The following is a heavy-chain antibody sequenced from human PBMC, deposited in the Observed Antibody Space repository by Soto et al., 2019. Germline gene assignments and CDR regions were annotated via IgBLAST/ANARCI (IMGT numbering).Heavy chain of an antibody. CDR3: ARGTYDFWSGYYRWFDP. D-gene: IGHD3-3*01. CDR2: IYYSGST. CDR1: GGSISSYY. V-gene: IGHV4-59*01. Sequence: SETLSLTCTVSGGSISSYYWSWIRQPPGKGLEWIGYIYYSGSTNYNPSLKSRVTISVDTSKNQFSLKLSSVTAADTAVYYCARGTYDFWSGYYRWFDPWGQGTLVTVSS. J-gene: IGHJ5*02.